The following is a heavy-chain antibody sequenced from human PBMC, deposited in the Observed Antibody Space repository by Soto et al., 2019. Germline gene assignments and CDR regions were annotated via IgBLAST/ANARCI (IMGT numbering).Heavy chain of an antibody. J-gene: IGHJ6*02. CDR3: AKAQYYDFWSGWAEVPYYYGMDV. CDR2: ISYDGSNK. V-gene: IGHV3-30*18. CDR1: GFTFSSYG. Sequence: PGVSLPLSCAASGFTFSSYGMHWVRRAPGKGLEWVAVISYDGSNKYYADSVKGRFTISRDNAKNTMYLQMNSLRAEDTAVYYCAKAQYYDFWSGWAEVPYYYGMDVWGQGTTVTV. D-gene: IGHD3-3*01.